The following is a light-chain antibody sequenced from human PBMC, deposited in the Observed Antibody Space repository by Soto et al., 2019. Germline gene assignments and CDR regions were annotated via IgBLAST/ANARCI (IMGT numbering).Light chain of an antibody. CDR3: QQYNSYSWT. CDR1: QSISSW. Sequence: DIQMTQSPSTLSASVGDRVTITCRASQSISSWLAWYQQKPGKAPKLLIYKASSLESGVPSRFSGSESGTDFTLTISSLQPDDFATYYCQQYNSYSWTFGQGTKVEIK. J-gene: IGKJ1*01. V-gene: IGKV1-5*03. CDR2: KAS.